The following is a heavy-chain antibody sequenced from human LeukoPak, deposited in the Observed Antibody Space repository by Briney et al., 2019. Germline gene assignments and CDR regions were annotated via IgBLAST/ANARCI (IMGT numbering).Heavy chain of an antibody. Sequence: SQTLSLTCTVSGGSISSGSYYWSWIRQPAGKGLEWIGRIYTSGGTNYNPSLKSRVTISVDTSKNQFSLKLSSVTAADTAVYYCARGHDFWSGYYSFDYWGQGTLVTVSS. J-gene: IGHJ4*02. CDR2: IYTSGGT. D-gene: IGHD3-3*01. CDR1: GGSISSGSYY. CDR3: ARGHDFWSGYYSFDY. V-gene: IGHV4-61*02.